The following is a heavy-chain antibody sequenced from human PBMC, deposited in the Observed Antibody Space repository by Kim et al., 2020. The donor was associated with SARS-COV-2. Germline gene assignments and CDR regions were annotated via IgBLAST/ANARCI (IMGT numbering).Heavy chain of an antibody. CDR3: AKESGSGSYYACTYYYYGMDV. CDR2: ISYDGSNK. J-gene: IGHJ6*02. D-gene: IGHD3-10*01. Sequence: GGSLRLSCAASGFTFSSYGMHWVRQAPGKGLEWVAVISYDGSNKYYADSVKGRFTISRDNSKNTLYLQMNRLRAEDTAVYYCAKESGSGSYYACTYYYYGMDVWGLWITVTVFS. V-gene: IGHV3-30*18. CDR1: GFTFSSYG.